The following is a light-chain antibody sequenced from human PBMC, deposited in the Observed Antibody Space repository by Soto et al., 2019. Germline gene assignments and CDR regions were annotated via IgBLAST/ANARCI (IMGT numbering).Light chain of an antibody. J-gene: IGKJ5*01. CDR3: QQYGSSIT. CDR2: GAS. Sequence: EIVLTQSPGTLSLSPGERATLSCRASQSVGTYLAWYQQKPGQAPRLLIYGASSRATGIPDRFSGSGSGTDFTLTISRLEPEDFAMFYCQQYGSSITFGQGTRLEIK. V-gene: IGKV3-20*01. CDR1: QSVGTY.